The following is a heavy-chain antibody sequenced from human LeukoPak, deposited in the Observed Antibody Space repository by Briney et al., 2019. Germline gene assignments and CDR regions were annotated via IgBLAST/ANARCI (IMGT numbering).Heavy chain of an antibody. CDR3: AKSDSSSSIYMDV. CDR2: ISSSGGSI. J-gene: IGHJ6*03. V-gene: IGHV3-23*01. D-gene: IGHD6-6*01. CDR1: GFTFGTYA. Sequence: GGSLRLSCVASGFTFGTYAMSWVRQAPGKGLEWVSSISSSGGSIYYAESVKGRFTISRDNSKNTLYLQMNSLRAEDTAVYYCAKSDSSSSIYMDVWGKGTTVTVSS.